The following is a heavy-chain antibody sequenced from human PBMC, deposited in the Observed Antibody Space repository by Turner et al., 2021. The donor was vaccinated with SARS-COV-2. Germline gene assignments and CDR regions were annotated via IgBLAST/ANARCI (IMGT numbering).Heavy chain of an antibody. CDR2: IYYSGST. CDR3: AGEEVVFRASHTLYYYGLDV. CDR1: GGAISSSSYY. D-gene: IGHD3-22*01. V-gene: IGHV4-39*01. J-gene: IGHJ6*02. Sequence: QLQLQESGPGLVKPAETLALTCTVSGGAISSSSYYCGRIRQPPGKGLGWLGSIYYSGSTYYNPSLKSRFTISVDTSKDQFSLKLSSVTAADTAVYYCAGEEVVFRASHTLYYYGLDVWGQGTTVTVSS.